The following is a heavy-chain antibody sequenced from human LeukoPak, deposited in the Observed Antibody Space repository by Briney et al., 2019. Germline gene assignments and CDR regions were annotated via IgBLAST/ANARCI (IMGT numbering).Heavy chain of an antibody. CDR3: AIITGTSHGGLRWGHYYYYGMDV. CDR1: GYSFTSNY. CDR2: IIPIFGTA. V-gene: IGHV1-69*13. Sequence: SVKVSCKASGYSFTSNYIHWVRQAPGQGLEWMGGIIPIFGTANYAQKFQGRVTITADESTSTAYMELSSLRSEDTAVYYCAIITGTSHGGLRWGHYYYYGMDVWGQGTTVTVSS. J-gene: IGHJ6*02. D-gene: IGHD1-7*01.